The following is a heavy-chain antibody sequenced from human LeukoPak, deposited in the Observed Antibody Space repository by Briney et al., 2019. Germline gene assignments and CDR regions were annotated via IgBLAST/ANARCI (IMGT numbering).Heavy chain of an antibody. Sequence: GGSLRLSCAASGFTFSSYWMHWVRQAPGKGLVWVSRINSDGSSTSYADSVKGRFTISRDNAKNTLYLQMNSLRAEDTAVYCCASDILKSRGPYYYYMDVWGKGTTVAISS. V-gene: IGHV3-74*01. J-gene: IGHJ6*03. CDR1: GFTFSSYW. CDR2: INSDGSST. D-gene: IGHD3-3*02. CDR3: ASDILKSRGPYYYYMDV.